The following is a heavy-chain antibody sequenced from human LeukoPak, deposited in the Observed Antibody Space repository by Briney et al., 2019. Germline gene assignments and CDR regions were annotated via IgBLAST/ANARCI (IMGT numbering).Heavy chain of an antibody. V-gene: IGHV4-61*08. CDR2: IYHSGST. D-gene: IGHD6-19*01. J-gene: IGHJ4*02. Sequence: PSETLSLTCTVSGGSISGGGYYWSWIRQPPGKGLEWIGYIYHSGSTNYNPSLKSRLTMSVDTSKNQFSLRLSSVTAADTAVYYCARGGWSLGSFDYWGQGTLVTVSS. CDR3: ARGGWSLGSFDY. CDR1: GGSISGGGYY.